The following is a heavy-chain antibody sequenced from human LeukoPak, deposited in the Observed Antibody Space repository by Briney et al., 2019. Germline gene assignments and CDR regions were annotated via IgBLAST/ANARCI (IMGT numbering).Heavy chain of an antibody. CDR1: RYTFTAYY. Sequence: ASVKVSCKASRYTFTAYYVHWVRQAPGQGLEWMGYMVPSSGVSHYSQKFQDRVTMTRDTSTSTAYLELSGLTSDDTAVYYCSTEVKYCTSTTCGDFWGQGTLVTVSS. J-gene: IGHJ4*02. CDR3: STEVKYCTSTTCGDF. V-gene: IGHV1-2*02. D-gene: IGHD2-2*01. CDR2: MVPSSGVS.